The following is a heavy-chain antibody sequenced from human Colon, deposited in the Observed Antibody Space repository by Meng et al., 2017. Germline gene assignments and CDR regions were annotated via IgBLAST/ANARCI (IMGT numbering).Heavy chain of an antibody. CDR1: GGPVTSGGFH. Sequence: QVHLQESGPGLVRPPSTLSLTCNVSGGPVTSGGFHWSWIRQPAGKGLEWIGRIYTSGDTTYTPSLKSRVTISMDTSKNQFSLKLTSAIAADTAAYYCARGYYGRADLWGRGILVTVSS. CDR2: IYTSGDT. V-gene: IGHV4-61*02. D-gene: IGHD3-10*01. CDR3: ARGYYGRADL. J-gene: IGHJ5*02.